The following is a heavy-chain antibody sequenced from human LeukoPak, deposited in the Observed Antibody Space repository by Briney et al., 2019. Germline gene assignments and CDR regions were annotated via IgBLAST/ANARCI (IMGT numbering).Heavy chain of an antibody. Sequence: PGGSLRLSCAAAGFSFSSYWMHCVRHAPGEGLVWVSRINSDGSSTSYADSVKGRFTISRDNAKNTLYIQMNSLRADDTAVYYCARGYISYGGNSKVFDYWGQGTLVTVSS. V-gene: IGHV3-74*01. CDR3: ARGYISYGGNSKVFDY. J-gene: IGHJ4*02. CDR1: GFSFSSYW. D-gene: IGHD4-23*01. CDR2: INSDGSST.